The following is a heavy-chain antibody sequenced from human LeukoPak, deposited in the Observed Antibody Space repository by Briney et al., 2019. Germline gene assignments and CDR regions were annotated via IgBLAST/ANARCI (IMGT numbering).Heavy chain of an antibody. V-gene: IGHV3-48*02. J-gene: IGHJ3*02. CDR3: ARDRNGWGYYDYVWGSYRNDAFDI. Sequence: GGSLRLSCAASGFTFSSYSMNWVRQAPGKGLEWVSYIGSSSTIYYADSVKGRFTIPRDNAKNSLYLQMNSLRDEDTAVYYCARDRNGWGYYDYVWGSYRNDAFDIWGQGTMVTVSS. D-gene: IGHD3-16*02. CDR2: IGSSSTI. CDR1: GFTFSSYS.